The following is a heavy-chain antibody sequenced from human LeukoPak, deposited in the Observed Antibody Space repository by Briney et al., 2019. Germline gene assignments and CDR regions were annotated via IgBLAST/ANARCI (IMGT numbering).Heavy chain of an antibody. J-gene: IGHJ4*02. CDR3: ARGRGGATTGLDH. D-gene: IGHD1-26*01. V-gene: IGHV1-2*02. CDR1: GYILNGYY. CDR2: INSLSGAT. Sequence: GASVKVSCKASGYILNGYYMHWVRQAPGQGLESMGWINSLSGATNYGQKFQGRVTMSRDTAINTAYMELTSLTSDDTGVYYCARGRGGATTGLDHWGQGSLVTVSS.